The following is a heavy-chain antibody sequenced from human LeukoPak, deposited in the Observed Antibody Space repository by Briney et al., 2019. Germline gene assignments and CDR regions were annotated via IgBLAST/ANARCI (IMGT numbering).Heavy chain of an antibody. D-gene: IGHD6-13*01. V-gene: IGHV3-72*01. CDR3: EVKGSSWSGGNFDY. CDR1: GFKFSDHY. Sequence: GGSLRLSCAASGFKFSDHYIDWVRQAPGKGLEWVGRSRNKASSYTTEYAASVEGRFTISRDVSESSLYLQMNSLRAEDTALCYCEVKGSSWSGGNFDYWGQGTLVTVSS. J-gene: IGHJ4*02. CDR2: SRNKASSYTT.